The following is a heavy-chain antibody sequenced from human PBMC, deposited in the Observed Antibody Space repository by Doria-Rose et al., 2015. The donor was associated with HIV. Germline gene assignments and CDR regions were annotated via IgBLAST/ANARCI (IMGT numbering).Heavy chain of an antibody. D-gene: IGHD6-13*01. CDR3: ARIKSSRWYHKYYFDF. J-gene: IGHJ4*02. V-gene: IGHV2-26*01. CDR1: GVSLSSPGMG. CDR2: IFSDDER. Sequence: QITLKEPGPVLVKPTETLTPTCTVSGVSLSSPGMGVSWIRQPPGKALEWLANIFSDDERSYKTSLKSRFTISRGTSKSQVVLTMTDMDPVDTATYYCARIKSSRWYHKYYFDFWGQGTLVIVSA.